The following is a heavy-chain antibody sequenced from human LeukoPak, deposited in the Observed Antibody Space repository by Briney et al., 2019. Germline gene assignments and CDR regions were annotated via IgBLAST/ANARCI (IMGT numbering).Heavy chain of an antibody. D-gene: IGHD1-26*01. CDR1: GGTFSSYA. CDR3: ARDRGSQSSSVGATAPYH. J-gene: IGHJ5*02. V-gene: IGHV1-69*04. CDR2: VIPFLGVA. Sequence: GASVKVSCKASGGTFSSYAISWVRQAPGQGLEWMGRVIPFLGVANYAQNFQGRVTITADKSTSTAYMELSSLRSEDTAVYYCARDRGSQSSSVGATAPYHWGQGTLVTVSS.